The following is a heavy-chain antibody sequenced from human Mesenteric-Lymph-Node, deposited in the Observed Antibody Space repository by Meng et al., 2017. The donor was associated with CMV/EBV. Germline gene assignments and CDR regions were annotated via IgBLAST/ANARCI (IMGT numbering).Heavy chain of an antibody. Sequence: QGRVQQWGAGLLKPSETLSLTYAVYGGSFSGYYWSWIRQPPGKGLEWIGEINHSGSTNYNPSLKSRVTISVDTSKNQFSLKLSSVTAADTAVYYCARHQRWLKSEGGFNYWGQGTLVTVSS. J-gene: IGHJ4*02. D-gene: IGHD4-23*01. V-gene: IGHV4-34*01. CDR2: INHSGST. CDR1: GGSFSGYY. CDR3: ARHQRWLKSEGGFNY.